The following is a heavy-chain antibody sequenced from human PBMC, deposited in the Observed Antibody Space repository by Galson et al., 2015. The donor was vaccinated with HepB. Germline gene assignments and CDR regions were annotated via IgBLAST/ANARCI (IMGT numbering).Heavy chain of an antibody. V-gene: IGHV1-46*01. Sequence: SVKVSCKASGYTFTSYHMHWVRQAPGQGLEWMGIINPSGGSTSYAQKFQGRVTMTRDTSTSTVYMEQSSLRSEDTAVYYCARGDPPRLLAYYYYYGMDVWGQGTTVTVSS. J-gene: IGHJ6*02. CDR2: INPSGGST. D-gene: IGHD2-15*01. CDR1: GYTFTSYH. CDR3: ARGDPPRLLAYYYYYGMDV.